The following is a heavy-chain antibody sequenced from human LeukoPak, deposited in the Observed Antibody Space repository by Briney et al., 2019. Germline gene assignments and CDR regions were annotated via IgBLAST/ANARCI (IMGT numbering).Heavy chain of an antibody. CDR3: ARHADSSSSYLGFDY. D-gene: IGHD6-13*01. J-gene: IGHJ4*02. Sequence: PSETLSLTCTVSGGSISSYYWSWSRQPPGKGLEWIGYIYYSGSTNYNPSLKSRVTISVDTSKNQFSLKLSSVTAADTAVYYCARHADSSSSYLGFDYWGQGTLVTVSS. CDR2: IYYSGST. V-gene: IGHV4-59*08. CDR1: GGSISSYY.